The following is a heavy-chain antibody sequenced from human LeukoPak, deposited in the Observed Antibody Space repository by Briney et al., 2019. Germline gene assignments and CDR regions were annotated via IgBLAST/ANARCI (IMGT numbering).Heavy chain of an antibody. J-gene: IGHJ4*02. CDR2: IFHAGTT. Sequence: SETLSLTCAVSGASISSSNWWSWARQPPGKGLERIGEIFHAGTTNYNPSLQSRVTISVDNSRNQFSLKLTSVTAADTAVYYCMRTYCSNISCFYFDYWGQGTLVTVSS. CDR3: MRTYCSNISCFYFDY. CDR1: GASISSSNW. D-gene: IGHD2-2*01. V-gene: IGHV4-4*02.